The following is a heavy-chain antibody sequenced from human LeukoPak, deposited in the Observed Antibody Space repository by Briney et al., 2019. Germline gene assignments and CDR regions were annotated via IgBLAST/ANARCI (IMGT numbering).Heavy chain of an antibody. CDR3: AKASGGAYSPPDS. D-gene: IGHD2-15*01. V-gene: IGHV3-33*06. J-gene: IGHJ4*02. CDR1: GFTFSPYG. Sequence: PGGSLRLSCAASGFTFSPYGMHWVRQAPGKGLEWVAVIWYDGSDKYYADSVKGRFTISRDNSKDTLYLQMNSLRVADTAAYYCAKASGGAYSPPDSWGQGTLVTVSS. CDR2: IWYDGSDK.